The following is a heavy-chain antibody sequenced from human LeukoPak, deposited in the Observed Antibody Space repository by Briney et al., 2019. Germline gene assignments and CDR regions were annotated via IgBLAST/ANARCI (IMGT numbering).Heavy chain of an antibody. CDR2: IYYSGST. CDR3: ARARTEWLLPHGWFDP. V-gene: IGHV4-39*07. CDR1: GGSISSYY. D-gene: IGHD3-3*01. Sequence: PSETLSLTCTVSGGSISSYYWGWIRQPPGKGLEWIGSIYYSGSTYYNPSLKSRVTISVDTSKNQFSLKLSSVTAADTAVYYCARARTEWLLPHGWFDPWGQGTLVTVSS. J-gene: IGHJ5*02.